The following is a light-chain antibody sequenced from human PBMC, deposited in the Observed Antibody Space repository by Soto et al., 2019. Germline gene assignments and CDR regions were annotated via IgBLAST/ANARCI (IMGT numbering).Light chain of an antibody. Sequence: EIGLTQCAVPVSLSPSERATLSCGASQHFXSYLDWYQEKPGQAPRVLXYDASNRANGSPARFSGSGSGTDFTLTSSSLEPDDCVSYYCQQRGKATRTFGGGTKVDIK. CDR3: QQRGKATRT. CDR1: QHFXSY. CDR2: DAS. J-gene: IGKJ4*01. V-gene: IGKV3-11*01.